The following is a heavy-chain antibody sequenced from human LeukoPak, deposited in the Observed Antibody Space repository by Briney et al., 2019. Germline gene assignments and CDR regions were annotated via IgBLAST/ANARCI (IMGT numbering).Heavy chain of an antibody. V-gene: IGHV3-53*01. CDR3: VIRDGGEFDY. CDR2: IYSGGST. CDR1: GFTVSSNY. D-gene: IGHD5-24*01. Sequence: GGSLRLSCAASGFTVSSNYMSWVRQAPGKGLEWVSVIYSGGSTYYADSVKGRFTISRDIAKNTLYLQMNSLRAEDTAVYYCVIRDGGEFDYWGQGTLVTVSS. J-gene: IGHJ4*02.